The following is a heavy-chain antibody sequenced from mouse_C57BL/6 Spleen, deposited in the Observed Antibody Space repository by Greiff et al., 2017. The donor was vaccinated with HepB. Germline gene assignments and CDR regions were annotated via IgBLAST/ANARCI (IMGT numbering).Heavy chain of an antibody. Sequence: QVQLQQSGAELVMPGASVKLSCKASGYTFTSYWMHWVKQRPGQGLEWIGEIDPSDSYTNYHQKFKGKSTLTVDKSSSTAYMQLSSLTSEDSAVYYCARGGLPYFDYWGQGTTLTVSS. J-gene: IGHJ2*01. CDR1: GYTFTSYW. V-gene: IGHV1-69*01. D-gene: IGHD2-4*01. CDR2: IDPSDSYT. CDR3: ARGGLPYFDY.